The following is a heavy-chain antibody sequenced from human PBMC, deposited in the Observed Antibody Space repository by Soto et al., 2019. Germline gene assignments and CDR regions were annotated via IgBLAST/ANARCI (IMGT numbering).Heavy chain of an antibody. Sequence: EVQLVESGGGLVQPGGSLRLSCAASGFTFSTSWMHWVRQAPGKGLVWVSRISSDGSTTSYADSVKGRFTISRDNAKNALYLQKNSLRAEDMAVYYCARTVEGVYGPYYFYCGMDVWGQGTTVTGSS. J-gene: IGHJ6*02. D-gene: IGHD5-12*01. CDR2: ISSDGSTT. CDR3: ARTVEGVYGPYYFYCGMDV. CDR1: GFTFSTSW. V-gene: IGHV3-74*01.